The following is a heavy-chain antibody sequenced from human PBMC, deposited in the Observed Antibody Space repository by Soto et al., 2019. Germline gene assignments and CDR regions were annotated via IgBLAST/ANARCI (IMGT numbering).Heavy chain of an antibody. V-gene: IGHV2-5*02. CDR3: AHTFWFGELSHGWFDP. J-gene: IGHJ5*02. CDR2: TYWDGDE. CDR1: GFSLTTSGVG. Sequence: QITLKESGPTLVKPTQTLTLTCSFSGFSLTTSGVGVGWIRQSPGKALEWLAVTYWDGDERYSPSLRSRLTITKDTSKNHVVLTMTNVDPVDTATYYCAHTFWFGELSHGWFDPWGQGTLVTVSS. D-gene: IGHD3-10*01.